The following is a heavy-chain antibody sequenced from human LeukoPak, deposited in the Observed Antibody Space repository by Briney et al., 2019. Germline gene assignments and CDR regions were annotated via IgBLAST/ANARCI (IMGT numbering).Heavy chain of an antibody. CDR2: IYPSGST. D-gene: IGHD2-2*01. Sequence: SETLSLTCSVSDGSISNYYWSWIRQPAGKGLEGIGRIYPSGSTNYKPSLKRRGTMSIDKSKNQFSLKLSSVTAAATAVYYCAREREGIVIVPPARGAFDIWGQGTMVTVSS. CDR1: DGSISNYY. V-gene: IGHV4-4*07. J-gene: IGHJ3*02. CDR3: AREREGIVIVPPARGAFDI.